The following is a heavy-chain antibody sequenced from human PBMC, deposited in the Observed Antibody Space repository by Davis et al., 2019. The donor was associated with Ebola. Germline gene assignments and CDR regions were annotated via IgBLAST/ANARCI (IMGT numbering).Heavy chain of an antibody. J-gene: IGHJ6*03. CDR3: ARIFRQYQLHGGAWYMDV. CDR1: GFSPSTSGMC. CDR2: IDWDDDK. V-gene: IGHV2-70*01. Sequence: SGPTLVKPTQTLTLTCTFSGFSPSTSGMCVSWIRQPPGKALEWLALIDWDDDKYYSTSLKTRLTISKDTSKNQVVLTMTNMDPVDTATYYCARIFRQYQLHGGAWYMDVWGKGTTVTVSS. D-gene: IGHD2-2*01.